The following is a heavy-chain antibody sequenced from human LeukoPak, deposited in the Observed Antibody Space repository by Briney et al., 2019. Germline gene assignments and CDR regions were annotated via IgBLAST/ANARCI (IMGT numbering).Heavy chain of an antibody. V-gene: IGHV3-9*01. J-gene: IGHJ4*02. CDR2: ISWNSGSI. D-gene: IGHD5-18*01. Sequence: GGSLRLSCAASGFTFDDYAMHWVRQAPGKGLEWVSGISWNSGSIGYADSVKGRFTISRDNAKNSLYLQMNSLRAEDTALYYCAKARGYSYGYSFDYWGQGTLVTVSS. CDR3: AKARGYSYGYSFDY. CDR1: GFTFDDYA.